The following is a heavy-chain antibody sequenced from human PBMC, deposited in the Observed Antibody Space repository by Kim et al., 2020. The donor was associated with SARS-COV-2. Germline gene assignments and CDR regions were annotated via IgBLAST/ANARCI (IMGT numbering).Heavy chain of an antibody. CDR3: ARGAAYYYASSGGYYFDY. J-gene: IGHJ4*02. V-gene: IGHV4-34*01. CDR1: GWSFSGYY. Sequence: SETLSLTCAVHGWSFSGYYWSWIRQPPGKGLEWIGEINHSRSTNYNPSLKSRVTISVDTSKNQFSPKLSSVTAAATAVYYCARGAAYYYASSGGYYFDYWGQGTLGTVSS. D-gene: IGHD3-22*01. CDR2: INHSRST.